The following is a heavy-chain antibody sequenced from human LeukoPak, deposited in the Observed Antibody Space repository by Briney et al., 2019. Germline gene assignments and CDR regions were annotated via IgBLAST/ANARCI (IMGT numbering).Heavy chain of an antibody. CDR3: ARDTPPSRYSSSWYHNY. D-gene: IGHD6-13*01. CDR2: IYTSGST. CDR1: GGSISSYY. J-gene: IGHJ4*02. V-gene: IGHV4-4*07. Sequence: PSETLSLTCTVSGGSISSYYWSWIRQPAGKGLEWIGRIYTSGSTNYNPSLKSRVTMSVDTSKNQFSLKLSSVTAADTALYYCARDTPPSRYSSSWYHNYWGQGTLVTVSS.